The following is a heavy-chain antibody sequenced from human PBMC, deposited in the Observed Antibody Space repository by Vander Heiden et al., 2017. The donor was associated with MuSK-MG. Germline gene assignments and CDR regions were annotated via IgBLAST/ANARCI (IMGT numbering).Heavy chain of an antibody. CDR1: GFTLSSNY. D-gene: IGHD1-26*01. CDR2: IYGGGST. V-gene: IGHV3-66*01. Sequence: EVQLVESGGGFVQHGVSLRLSCAASGFTLSSNYKGWVRQAPGKGLEWVSVIYGGGSTYYADSVKGRFTISRDNSKNTLYLQMNSLRAEDTAVYYGAREVVGALDYWGQGTLVTVSS. J-gene: IGHJ4*02. CDR3: AREVVGALDY.